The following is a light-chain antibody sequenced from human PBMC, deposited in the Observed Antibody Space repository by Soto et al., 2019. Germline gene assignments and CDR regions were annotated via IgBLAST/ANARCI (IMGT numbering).Light chain of an antibody. V-gene: IGLV1-47*01. J-gene: IGLJ1*01. CDR1: TSNIGSNY. CDR2: RNN. CDR3: ATWDDSLNRVSV. Sequence: QSVLTQPPSASVTPGQGVTISCSGSTSNIGSNYVYWYQQLPGTAPKLLIYRNNQRPSGVPDRFSGSKSGPSASLAISGLRSGDESDYFCATWDDSLNRVSVFGSGSKSPS.